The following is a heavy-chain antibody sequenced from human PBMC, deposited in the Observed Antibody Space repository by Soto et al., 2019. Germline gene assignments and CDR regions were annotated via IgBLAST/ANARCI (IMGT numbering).Heavy chain of an antibody. V-gene: IGHV4-59*08. Sequence: QVQLQESGPGLVKPSETLFLTCTVSGGSISRYYWSWIRQPPGKGLVCIGYIYYSGSTKYNPPLSRVYSDTDDTSKIHYCLKRISVSTAETAVYSCPKAANVVNDQWYFDLWSRSHLDALSS. CDR2: IYYSGST. CDR3: PKAANVVNDQWYFDL. D-gene: IGHD2-15*01. CDR1: GGSISRYY. J-gene: IGHJ2*01.